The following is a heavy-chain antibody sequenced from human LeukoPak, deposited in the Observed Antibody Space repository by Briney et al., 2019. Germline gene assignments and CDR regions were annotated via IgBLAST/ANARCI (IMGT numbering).Heavy chain of an antibody. Sequence: SETLSLTCTVSGGSISSGSYYWSWIRQPAGKGLEWIGRIYTTGSTNYNPSLKSRVTISVDTSKNQFSLKLSSVTAADTAVYYCARGLVGGAPHDAFDIWGQGTMVTVSS. CDR1: GGSISSGSYY. CDR2: IYTTGST. V-gene: IGHV4-61*02. J-gene: IGHJ3*02. CDR3: ARGLVGGAPHDAFDI. D-gene: IGHD2-15*01.